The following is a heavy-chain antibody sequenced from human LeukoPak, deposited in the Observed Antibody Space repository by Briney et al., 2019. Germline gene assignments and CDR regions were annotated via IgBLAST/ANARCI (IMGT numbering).Heavy chain of an antibody. D-gene: IGHD3-3*01. CDR1: GFTFSSYG. V-gene: IGHV3-33*01. CDR3: ARDFSVYDFWSGYSI. CDR2: IWYDGSNK. Sequence: GGSLGLSCAASGFTFSSYGMHWVRQAPGKGLEWVAVIWYDGSNKYYADSVKGRFTISRDNSKNTLYLQMNSLRAEDTAVYYCARDFSVYDFWSGYSIWGQGTLVTVSS. J-gene: IGHJ4*02.